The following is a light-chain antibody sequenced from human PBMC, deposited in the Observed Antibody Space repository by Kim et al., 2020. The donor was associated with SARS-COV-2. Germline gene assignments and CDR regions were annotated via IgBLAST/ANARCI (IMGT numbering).Light chain of an antibody. Sequence: SSELTQDPAVSVALGQTVRITCQGDSLRSYYATWYQQNPGQAPILVIYGKNNRPSGIPDRFSGSASGNTASLTITGAQAEDEGDYYCSSRDSSGDHVVFG. CDR3: SSRDSSGDHVV. J-gene: IGLJ3*02. CDR2: GKN. CDR1: SLRSYY. V-gene: IGLV3-19*01.